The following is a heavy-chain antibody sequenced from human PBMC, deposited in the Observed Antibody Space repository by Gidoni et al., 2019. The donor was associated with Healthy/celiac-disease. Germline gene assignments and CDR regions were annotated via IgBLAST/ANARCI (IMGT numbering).Heavy chain of an antibody. D-gene: IGHD3-22*01. CDR2: ISGSGGST. V-gene: IGHV3-23*01. CDR3: AKDLRITMIVVADY. Sequence: EVQLLESGGGLVQPGGSLRLPCAASGFNFSGYAMSWVRQAPGKGLEWVSAISGSGGSTYYADSVKGRFTISRDNSKNTLYLQMNSLRAEDTAVYYCAKDLRITMIVVADYWGQGTLVTVSS. J-gene: IGHJ4*02. CDR1: GFNFSGYA.